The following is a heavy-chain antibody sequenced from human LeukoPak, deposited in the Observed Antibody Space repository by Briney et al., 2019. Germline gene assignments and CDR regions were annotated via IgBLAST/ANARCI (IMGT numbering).Heavy chain of an antibody. CDR2: ISYDGSNK. D-gene: IGHD6-6*01. Sequence: GGSLRLSCAASGFTFSSYAMHWVRQAPGKGLEWVAVISYDGSNKYYADSVKGRFTISRDNSKNTLYLQMNSLRAEDTAVYYCARPKKYSSSSSFDYWGQGTLVTVSS. CDR1: GFTFSSYA. CDR3: ARPKKYSSSSSFDY. V-gene: IGHV3-30-3*01. J-gene: IGHJ4*02.